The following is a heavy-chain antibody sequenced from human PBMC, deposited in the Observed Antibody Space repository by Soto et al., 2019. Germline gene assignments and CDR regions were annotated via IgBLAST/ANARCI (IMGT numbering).Heavy chain of an antibody. CDR1: GYTFTSYG. J-gene: IGHJ4*02. Sequence: ASVKVSCKASGYTFTSYGISWVRQAPGQGLEWMGWISAYNGNTNYAQKLQGRVTMTTDTSTDTTYMELSSLRSEDTAVYYCATDRFMTGEPFDFRGQGTLVTVSS. CDR3: ATDRFMTGEPFDF. D-gene: IGHD4-17*01. V-gene: IGHV1-18*01. CDR2: ISAYNGNT.